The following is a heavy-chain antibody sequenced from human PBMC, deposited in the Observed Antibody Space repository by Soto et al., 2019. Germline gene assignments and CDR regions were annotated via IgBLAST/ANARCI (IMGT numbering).Heavy chain of an antibody. D-gene: IGHD3-16*01. Sequence: PSETLSLTCTVSGGSISSYYWSWIRQPPGKGLEWIGYIYYSGSTNYNPSLKSRVTISVDTSKNQFSLKLSSVTAADTAVYYCAGGGGWFDPWGQGTLVTVSS. J-gene: IGHJ5*02. CDR1: GGSISSYY. CDR3: AGGGGWFDP. CDR2: IYYSGST. V-gene: IGHV4-59*08.